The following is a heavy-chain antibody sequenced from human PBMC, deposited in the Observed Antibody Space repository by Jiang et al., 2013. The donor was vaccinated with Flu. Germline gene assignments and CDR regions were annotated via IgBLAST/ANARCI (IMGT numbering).Heavy chain of an antibody. V-gene: IGHV3-23*01. D-gene: IGHD3-10*01. CDR2: ISGSGSPT. J-gene: IGHJ4*02. CDR3: AKGLWFGTGGDY. Sequence: GGLVQPGGSLRLSCAASGFTFSSYAMSWVRQAPGKGLEWVSAISGSGSPTFYADSVKGRFTISRDSSKNTLYLQMSSLRAEDTALYYCAKGLWFGTGGDYWGQGTLVTVSS. CDR1: GFTFSSYA.